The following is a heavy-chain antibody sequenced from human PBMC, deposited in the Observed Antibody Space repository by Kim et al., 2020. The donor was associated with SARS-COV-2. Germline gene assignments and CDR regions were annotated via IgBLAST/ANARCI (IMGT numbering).Heavy chain of an antibody. CDR2: IKSKTDGGTT. CDR1: GFTFSNAW. CDR3: TTDRLYDYVWGGYRLGAY. J-gene: IGHJ4*02. D-gene: IGHD3-16*02. V-gene: IGHV3-15*01. Sequence: GGSLRLSCAASGFTFSNAWMSWVRQAPGKGLEWVGRIKSKTDGGTTDYAAPVKGRFTISRDDSKNTLYLQMNSLKTEDTAVYYCTTDRLYDYVWGGYRLGAYWGQGTLVTVSS.